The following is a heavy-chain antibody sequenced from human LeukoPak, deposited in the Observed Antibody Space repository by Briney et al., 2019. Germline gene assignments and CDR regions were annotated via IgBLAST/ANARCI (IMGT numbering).Heavy chain of an antibody. CDR3: ARVAGYSGEPFDY. CDR1: GYTFNSYA. D-gene: IGHD5-24*01. J-gene: IGHJ4*02. CDR2: INTNTGNP. V-gene: IGHV7-4-1*02. Sequence: ALVKVSCKVSGYTFNSYAMNWVRQAPGQGLEWMGWINTNTGNPAYAQGFTGRFVFSLDTSISTAYLQISSLKAEDTAVYYCARVAGYSGEPFDYWGQGTLVTVSS.